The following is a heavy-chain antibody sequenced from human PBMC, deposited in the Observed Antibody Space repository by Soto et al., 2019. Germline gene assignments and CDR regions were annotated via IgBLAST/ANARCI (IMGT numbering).Heavy chain of an antibody. D-gene: IGHD4-17*01. CDR3: ARVTVTTDDVGVGWFDL. CDR2: IYYSGST. V-gene: IGHV4-30-4*01. Sequence: SETLSLTCTVSGGSISSGDYYWSWIRQPPGKGLEWIGYIYYSGSTYYNPSLKSRVTISVDTSKNQFSLKLSSVTAADTAVYYCARVTVTTDDVGVGWFDLWGQRTLVTVSS. CDR1: GGSISSGDYY. J-gene: IGHJ5*02.